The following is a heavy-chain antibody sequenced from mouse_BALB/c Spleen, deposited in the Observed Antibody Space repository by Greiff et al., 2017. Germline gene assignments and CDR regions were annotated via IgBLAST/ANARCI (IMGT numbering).Heavy chain of an antibody. V-gene: IGHV5-6-5*01. CDR2: ISSGGST. J-gene: IGHJ2*01. Sequence: EVHLVESGGGLVKPGGSLKLSCAASGFTFSSYAMSWVRQTPEKRLEWVASISSGGSTYYPDSVKGRFTISRDNARNILYLQMSSLRSEDTAMYYCAREGDDPYYFDYWGQGTTLTVSS. D-gene: IGHD2-12*01. CDR1: GFTFSSYA. CDR3: AREGDDPYYFDY.